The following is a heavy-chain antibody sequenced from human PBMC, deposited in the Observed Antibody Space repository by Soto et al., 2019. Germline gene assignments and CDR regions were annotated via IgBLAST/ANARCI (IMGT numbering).Heavy chain of an antibody. Sequence: PSQTLSLTCAISGDSVSSNSSAWNWIRQSPSRGLEWLGRTYFRSKWYNDYAVSVQSRIAINPDTSKNQFSLQLNSVTPEDTAVYYCARISYATMPIWGQGTRVTVSS. J-gene: IGHJ4*02. CDR1: GDSVSSNSSA. V-gene: IGHV6-1*01. CDR2: TYFRSKWYN. D-gene: IGHD3-16*01. CDR3: ARISYATMPI.